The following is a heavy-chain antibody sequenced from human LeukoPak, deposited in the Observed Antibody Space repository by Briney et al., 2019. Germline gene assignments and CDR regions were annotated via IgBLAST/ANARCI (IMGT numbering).Heavy chain of an antibody. D-gene: IGHD2-2*02. V-gene: IGHV3-11*04. CDR1: GFTFSDYY. CDR2: ISSSGSTI. J-gene: IGHJ6*02. CDR3: AKDLGYCSSTSCYNKKRDYYYYYYGMDV. Sequence: PGGSLRLSCAASGFTFSDYYMSWIRQAPGKGLEWVSYISSSGSTIYYADSVKGRFTISRDNAKNSLYLQMNSLRAEDTAVYYCAKDLGYCSSTSCYNKKRDYYYYYYGMDVWGQGTTVTVSS.